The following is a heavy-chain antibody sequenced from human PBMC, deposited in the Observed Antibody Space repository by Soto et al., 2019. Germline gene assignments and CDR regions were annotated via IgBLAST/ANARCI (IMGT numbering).Heavy chain of an antibody. D-gene: IGHD3-16*02. J-gene: IGHJ4*02. Sequence: EVQLLESGGGLIQPGGSLRLSCAACGFTFSNYAMSWFRQAPGKGLEWVSAISGSGGSTYYADSVKGRFTISRDNSKNTLYLQMNSLRAEDTAVYFCAKDAELRLGELSFKYYFEYWGQGTLVTVSS. CDR3: AKDAELRLGELSFKYYFEY. CDR1: GFTFSNYA. V-gene: IGHV3-23*01. CDR2: ISGSGGST.